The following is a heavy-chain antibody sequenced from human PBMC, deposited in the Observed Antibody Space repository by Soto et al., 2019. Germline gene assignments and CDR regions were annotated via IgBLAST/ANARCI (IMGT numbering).Heavy chain of an antibody. J-gene: IGHJ5*02. CDR2: IKEDGSEK. Sequence: EMQLVESGGDLVQPGGSLRLSCVGSGFTFRAYWMSWVRQAAGKGLEWVATIKEDGSEKDYVDSVKGRFTISRDNAMNSLYLQMNSLRAEDTAVYYCVAHASSFGPWGQGTLVTVSS. CDR1: GFTFRAYW. V-gene: IGHV3-7*05. CDR3: VAHASSFGP. D-gene: IGHD3-16*01.